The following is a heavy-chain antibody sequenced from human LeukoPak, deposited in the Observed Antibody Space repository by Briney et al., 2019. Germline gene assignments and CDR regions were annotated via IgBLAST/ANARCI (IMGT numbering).Heavy chain of an antibody. Sequence: SETLSLTCAVYGGSFSGYYWSWIRQPPGKGLEWIGEINHSGSTNYNPSLKSRVTISVDTSKNQFSLKLSSVTAADTAVYYCARHARGSYYYFDYWGQGILVTVSS. D-gene: IGHD1-26*01. CDR3: ARHARGSYYYFDY. J-gene: IGHJ4*02. CDR1: GGSFSGYY. V-gene: IGHV4-34*01. CDR2: INHSGST.